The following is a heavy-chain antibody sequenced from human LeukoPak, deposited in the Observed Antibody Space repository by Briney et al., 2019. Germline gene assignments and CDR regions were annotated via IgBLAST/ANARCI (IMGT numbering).Heavy chain of an antibody. Sequence: QTGGSLRLSCAASGFIVSGDFMSWVRQAPGKGLEWVSVIYSDGSTYYADSVKGRFTISRDNSKNTLDLQMTGLRAEDTAVYYCARERGRGRDSPWFDYWGQGTPVTVSS. CDR2: IYSDGST. V-gene: IGHV3-53*01. D-gene: IGHD1-26*01. J-gene: IGHJ4*02. CDR1: GFIVSGDF. CDR3: ARERGRGRDSPWFDY.